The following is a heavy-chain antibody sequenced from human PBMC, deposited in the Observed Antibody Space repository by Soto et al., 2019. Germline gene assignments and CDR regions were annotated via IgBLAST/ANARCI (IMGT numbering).Heavy chain of an antibody. D-gene: IGHD5-18*01. CDR3: ARGKGYSYGPYYFDY. CDR2: IYYSGST. CDR1: GDSVSSDNYY. J-gene: IGHJ4*02. V-gene: IGHV4-31*03. Sequence: SETLSLTCTVSGDSVSSDNYYWTWIRQPPGKGLEWIGDIYYSGSTYYNPSLKSRLTMSGDASKNQFSLKLSSVTAADTALYYCARGKGYSYGPYYFDYWGQGTLVTVSS.